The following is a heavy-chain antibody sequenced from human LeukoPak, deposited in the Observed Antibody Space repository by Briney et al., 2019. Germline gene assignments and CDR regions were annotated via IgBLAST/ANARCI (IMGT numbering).Heavy chain of an antibody. CDR1: GFTFSSYW. D-gene: IGHD3-10*01. CDR3: AKVLTGSGSYYPTGVDY. Sequence: GGSLRLSCAASGFTFSSYWMSWVRQAPGKGLEWVANIKQDGSEKYYADSVKGRFTISRDNSKNTLYLQMNSLRAEDTAVYYCAKVLTGSGSYYPTGVDYWGQGTLVTVSS. V-gene: IGHV3-7*01. CDR2: IKQDGSEK. J-gene: IGHJ4*02.